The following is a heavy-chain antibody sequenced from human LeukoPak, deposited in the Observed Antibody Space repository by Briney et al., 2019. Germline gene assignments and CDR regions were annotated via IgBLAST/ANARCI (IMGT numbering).Heavy chain of an antibody. J-gene: IGHJ4*02. Sequence: ASVKVSCKASGYTFTSYGISWARQAPGQGLEWMGWISAYNGNTNYAQKLQGRVTMTTDTSTSTAYMELRSLRSDDTAVYYCARGMNYGDYRRTAGHHFDYWGQGTLVTVSS. CDR1: GYTFTSYG. CDR3: ARGMNYGDYRRTAGHHFDY. V-gene: IGHV1-18*01. CDR2: ISAYNGNT. D-gene: IGHD4-17*01.